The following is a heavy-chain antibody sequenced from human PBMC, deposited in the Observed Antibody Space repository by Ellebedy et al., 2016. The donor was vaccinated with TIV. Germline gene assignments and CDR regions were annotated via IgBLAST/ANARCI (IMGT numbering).Heavy chain of an antibody. CDR2: IIPIFGTA. V-gene: IGHV1-69*13. J-gene: IGHJ4*02. CDR1: GGTFSSYA. CDR3: ARDGYSSSWYGL. Sequence: AASVKVSCKASGGTFSSYAISWVRQAPGQGLEWMGGIIPIFGTANYAQKFQGRVTITADESTSTAYMELSSLRSEDTAVYYCARDGYSSSWYGLWGQGTLVTVSS. D-gene: IGHD6-13*01.